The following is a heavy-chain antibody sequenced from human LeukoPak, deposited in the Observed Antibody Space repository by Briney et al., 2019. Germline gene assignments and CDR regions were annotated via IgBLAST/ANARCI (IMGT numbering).Heavy chain of an antibody. J-gene: IGHJ5*02. CDR2: INRDGSEK. Sequence: GGSLRLSCAASGFIFNNFAMSWVRQAPGKGLEWVANINRDGSEKNYVDSVKGRFTISRDNAKNSLYLQMNSLRAEDTAVYYCARVGIQLWLGWFDPWGQGTQVTVSS. V-gene: IGHV3-7*03. CDR3: ARVGIQLWLGWFDP. CDR1: GFIFNNFA. D-gene: IGHD5-18*01.